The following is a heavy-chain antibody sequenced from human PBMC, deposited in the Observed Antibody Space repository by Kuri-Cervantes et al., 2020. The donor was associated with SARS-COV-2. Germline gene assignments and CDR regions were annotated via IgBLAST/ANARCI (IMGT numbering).Heavy chain of an antibody. D-gene: IGHD6-19*01. CDR1: GGTFSSYA. CDR2: IIPIFGTA. J-gene: IGHJ4*02. V-gene: IGHV1-69*13. CDR3: AKMSKPGQWRPDFDY. Sequence: SVKVSCKASGGTFSSYAISWVRQAPGQGLEWMGGIIPIFGTANYAQKFQGRVTITADESTSTAYMELSSLRSEDTAVYYCAKMSKPGQWRPDFDYWGQGTLVTVSS.